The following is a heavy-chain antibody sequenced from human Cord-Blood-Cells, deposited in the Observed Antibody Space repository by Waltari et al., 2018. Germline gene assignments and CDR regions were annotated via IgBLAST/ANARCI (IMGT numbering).Heavy chain of an antibody. Sequence: QLQLQESGPGLVKPSETLSLTCTVSGCSISSSSYYWGWIRHPPGKGLEWIGSIYYSGSTYYNPSLKSRVTISVDTSKNQFSLKLSSVTAADTAVYYCARHALGGDRWVYWYFDLWGRGTLVTVSS. J-gene: IGHJ2*01. CDR3: ARHALGGDRWVYWYFDL. V-gene: IGHV4-39*07. D-gene: IGHD2-21*01. CDR2: IYYSGST. CDR1: GCSISSSSYY.